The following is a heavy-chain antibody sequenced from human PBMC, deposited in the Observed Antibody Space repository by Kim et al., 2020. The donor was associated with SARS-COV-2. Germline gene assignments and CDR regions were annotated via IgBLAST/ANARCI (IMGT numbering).Heavy chain of an antibody. V-gene: IGHV3-30*18. J-gene: IGHJ6*02. CDR3: AKVVYIGSTHYYYYGMDV. D-gene: IGHD3-10*01. Sequence: LSLTCAASGFTFSSYGMHWVRQAPGKGLEWVAVISYDGSNKYYADSVKGRFTISRDNSKNTLYLQMNSLRAEDTAVYYCAKVVYIGSTHYYYYGMDVWGQGTTVTVSS. CDR2: ISYDGSNK. CDR1: GFTFSSYG.